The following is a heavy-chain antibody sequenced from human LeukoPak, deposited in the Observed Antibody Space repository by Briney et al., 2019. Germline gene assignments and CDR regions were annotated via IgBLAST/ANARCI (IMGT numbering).Heavy chain of an antibody. CDR3: ARDKNPLYGGNSALDY. CDR1: GFTFSSYW. J-gene: IGHJ4*02. D-gene: IGHD4-23*01. V-gene: IGHV3-7*01. CDR2: IKQDGSEK. Sequence: GGSLRLSCAASGFTFSSYWMSWVRQVPGKGLEWVANIKQDGSEKYYVDSVKGRFTISRDNAKNSLYLQMNSLRAEDTAVYYCARDKNPLYGGNSALDYWGQGTLVTVSS.